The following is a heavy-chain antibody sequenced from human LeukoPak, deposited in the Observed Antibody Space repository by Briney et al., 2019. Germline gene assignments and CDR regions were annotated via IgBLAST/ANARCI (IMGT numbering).Heavy chain of an antibody. CDR2: ISGSGDTA. Sequence: GGSLRLSCAASGSGFSFNTYAMNWVRQAPGKGLEWVSSISGSGDTAYYVDSVKGRFTISRDNSKKTVFLQMNSLRAEDTAVYYCAKGVTYYDFWSGSRDSIRGFYWGQGTLVTVSS. J-gene: IGHJ4*02. CDR1: GSGFSFNTYA. CDR3: AKGVTYYDFWSGSRDSIRGFY. D-gene: IGHD3-3*01. V-gene: IGHV3-23*01.